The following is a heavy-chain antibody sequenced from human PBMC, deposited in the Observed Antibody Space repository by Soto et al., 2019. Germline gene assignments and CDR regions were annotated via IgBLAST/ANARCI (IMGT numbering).Heavy chain of an antibody. J-gene: IGHJ4*02. Sequence: GGSLRLSCAASGFTLSRDGMSWVRQAPGKGLEWVSLITDNGGSTYYADSVKGRFTISRDNTKNTLFLQMNSLRAEDTAVYYCAKERATTTAFDYWGQGALVTVSS. V-gene: IGHV3-23*01. CDR3: AKERATTTAFDY. CDR2: ITDNGGST. D-gene: IGHD4-17*01. CDR1: GFTLSRDG.